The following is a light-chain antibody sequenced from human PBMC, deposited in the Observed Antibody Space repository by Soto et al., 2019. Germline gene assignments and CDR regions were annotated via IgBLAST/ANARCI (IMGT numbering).Light chain of an antibody. CDR1: QGISSY. Sequence: DIQLTQSPSFLSASVGDRVTITCRASQGISSYLAWYQQKPGKAPKLLIYAASTLKSGVPSRFSGSGSGTEFTLTISSLKPEDFATYYCQQLNSYPRTFGQGTKVEIK. V-gene: IGKV1-9*01. J-gene: IGKJ1*01. CDR3: QQLNSYPRT. CDR2: AAS.